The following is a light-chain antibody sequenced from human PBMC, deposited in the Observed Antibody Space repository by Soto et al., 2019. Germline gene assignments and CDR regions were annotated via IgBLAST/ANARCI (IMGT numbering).Light chain of an antibody. CDR3: QQYISYWT. CDR2: KAS. Sequence: DIQMTQSPSTLSASVGDRVTITCRASQSVSIWLSWYQQKPGKAPKLLIYKASSLKSGVPSRFSGSGSGTEFTITISSLQPDDFASYYCQQYISYWTFGQGTKVEMK. J-gene: IGKJ1*01. V-gene: IGKV1-5*03. CDR1: QSVSIW.